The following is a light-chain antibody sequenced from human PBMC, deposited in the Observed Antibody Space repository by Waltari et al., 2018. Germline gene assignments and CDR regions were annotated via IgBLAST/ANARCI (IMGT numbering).Light chain of an antibody. CDR1: QTIPTNY. Sequence: IVLTQSPGTLSLSPGERATLPCRASQTIPTNYLAWYQQQPGQAPRLLLYGAFSRAAGIPDRFRGSGSGTDFTLTISRLEPEDFAVYYCQQYDSSPLFTFGPGTKVDI. J-gene: IGKJ3*01. CDR2: GAF. CDR3: QQYDSSPLFT. V-gene: IGKV3-20*01.